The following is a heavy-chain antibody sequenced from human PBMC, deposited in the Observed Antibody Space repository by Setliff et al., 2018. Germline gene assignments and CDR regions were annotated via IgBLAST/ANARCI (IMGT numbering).Heavy chain of an antibody. CDR2: INRDGSYT. CDR3: ASYSSGYAYLDH. CDR1: GFTFSSYW. V-gene: IGHV3-74*01. D-gene: IGHD3-22*01. Sequence: PGGSLRLSCAASGFTFSSYWMYWVRQAPGKGLVWVSRINRDGSYTYYADSVKGRFTISRDNSKKTLYLQMNSLRAEDTAVYYCASYSSGYAYLDHWGQGTLVTVSS. J-gene: IGHJ4*02.